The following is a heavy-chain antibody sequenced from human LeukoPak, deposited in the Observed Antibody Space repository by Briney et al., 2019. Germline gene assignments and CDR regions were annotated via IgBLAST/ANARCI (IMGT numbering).Heavy chain of an antibody. Sequence: ASVKVSCKASGYTFTGYYMHWVRQAPGQGLEWMGWINPNSGGTNYAQKFQGRVTMTRDTSISTAYMELSRLSSDDTAVYYCARGVSNVDIVATILFDYWGQGTLVTVSS. D-gene: IGHD5-12*01. V-gene: IGHV1-2*02. J-gene: IGHJ4*02. CDR2: INPNSGGT. CDR1: GYTFTGYY. CDR3: ARGVSNVDIVATILFDY.